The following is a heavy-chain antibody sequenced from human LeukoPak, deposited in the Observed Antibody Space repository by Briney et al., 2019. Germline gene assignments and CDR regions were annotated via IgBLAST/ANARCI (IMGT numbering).Heavy chain of an antibody. CDR2: ISYDGSNK. Sequence: GGSLRPSWATSGFTFSSYAMHWVRQAPGKGLEWVAGISYDGSNKYYADSVKGRFTISRDNSKNTLYLQMNSLRAEDTAVYYCARDVDTAMVTARYYYYGMDVWGQGTTVTVSS. CDR3: ARDVDTAMVTARYYYYGMDV. V-gene: IGHV3-30-3*01. J-gene: IGHJ6*02. D-gene: IGHD5-18*01. CDR1: GFTFSSYA.